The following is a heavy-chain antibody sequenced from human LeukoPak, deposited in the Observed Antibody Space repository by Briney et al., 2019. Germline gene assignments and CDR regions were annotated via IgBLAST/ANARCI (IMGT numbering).Heavy chain of an antibody. CDR3: ATRGRSGYYYGMDV. CDR2: ISSRGAT. V-gene: IGHV3-66*01. Sequence: GGSLRLSCAASGFIVSHNYMSWARQAPGKGLEWVSIISSRGATYYADSVKGRFTISRDNSQNTLYLQMNSPRAEDTADYYCATRGRSGYYYGMDVWGQGTTVTVSS. CDR1: GFIVSHNY. D-gene: IGHD1-26*01. J-gene: IGHJ6*02.